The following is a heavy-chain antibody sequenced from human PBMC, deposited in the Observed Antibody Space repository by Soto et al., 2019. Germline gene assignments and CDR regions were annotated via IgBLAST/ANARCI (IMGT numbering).Heavy chain of an antibody. J-gene: IGHJ4*02. CDR2: IYRTGST. D-gene: IGHD1-7*01. CDR1: GGSFTSNNW. CDR3: ASRDPGTSVDY. V-gene: IGHV4-4*02. Sequence: PSETLSLTCAVSGGSFTSNNWWTWVRQPPGQGLEWIGEIYRTGSTNYNPSLKSRVTISLDKSENQFSLKVTSLTAADTAVYYCASRDPGTSVDYWGQGTLVTISS.